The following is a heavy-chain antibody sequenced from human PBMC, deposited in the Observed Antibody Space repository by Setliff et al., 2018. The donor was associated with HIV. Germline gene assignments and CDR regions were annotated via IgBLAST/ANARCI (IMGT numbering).Heavy chain of an antibody. CDR2: MYYRGST. Sequence: SETLSLTCTVSGGSISSSGYYWGWIRQPPGKGLEWIGNMYYRGSTYYSPSLKSRVTISVDTSKNQFSLKLSSVTAADTAVYYCARTQQTYYYDSSGYYFDYRGQGTLVTVSS. CDR1: GGSISSSGYY. D-gene: IGHD3-22*01. CDR3: ARTQQTYYYDSSGYYFDY. J-gene: IGHJ4*02. V-gene: IGHV4-39*07.